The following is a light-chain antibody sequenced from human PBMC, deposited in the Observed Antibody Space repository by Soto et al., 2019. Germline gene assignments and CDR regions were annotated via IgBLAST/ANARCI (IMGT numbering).Light chain of an antibody. J-gene: IGKJ1*01. Sequence: EIVLTQSPATLSVSPGERATLSCRASQNVNRNYLDWYQQKTGQAPRILIYDESSRATGIPDRLGGSGSGTDLNLTISRLEPEDFEMYYCQQYGGSPQTFGRGTKVDIK. CDR2: DES. CDR3: QQYGGSPQT. V-gene: IGKV3-20*01. CDR1: QNVNRNY.